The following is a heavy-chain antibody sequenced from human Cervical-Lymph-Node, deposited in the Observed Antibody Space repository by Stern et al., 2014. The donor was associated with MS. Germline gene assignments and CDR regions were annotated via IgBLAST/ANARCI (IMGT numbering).Heavy chain of an antibody. D-gene: IGHD2/OR15-2a*01. V-gene: IGHV4-4*02. CDR1: GGSVSSTNW. J-gene: IGHJ2*01. CDR2: IYHSGPS. Sequence: VQLVESGPGLVKPSGTLSLTCAVSGGSVSSTNWWSLVRPSPGKGLEGIGNIYHSGPSNDGPSLRTRVSISLDTSKTHLSLHLTSVTAADTAVYYCARERQQYCNSEGCSYWYFDLWGRGTLVTVSS. CDR3: ARERQQYCNSEGCSYWYFDL.